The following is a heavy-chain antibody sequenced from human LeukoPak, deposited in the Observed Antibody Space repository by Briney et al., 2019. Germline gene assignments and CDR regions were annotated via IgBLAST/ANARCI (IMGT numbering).Heavy chain of an antibody. CDR1: GFSFNSYT. D-gene: IGHD2-8*01. V-gene: IGHV3-21*01. J-gene: IGHJ6*02. Sequence: PGGSLRLSCLGSGFSFNSYTMNWVREAPGKGLEWVSTISPVSTYTWYAESVKGRFTISRDNPKNSLYLQMNSLRAEDTAVYYCVRDVSRRMGMDVWGQGTTVTVS. CDR3: VRDVSRRMGMDV. CDR2: ISPVSTYT.